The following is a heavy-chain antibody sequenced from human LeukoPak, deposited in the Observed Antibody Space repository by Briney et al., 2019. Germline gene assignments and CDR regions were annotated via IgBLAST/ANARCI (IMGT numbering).Heavy chain of an antibody. Sequence: SQTLSLTCTVSGCSISSGDYYWSWIRQPPGKGLEWIGYIYYSGSTYYNPSLKSRVTISVDTSKNQFSLKLSSVTAADTAVYYCARGSPLAGVVMDVWGQGTTVTVSS. CDR3: ARGSPLAGVVMDV. CDR1: GCSISSGDYY. CDR2: IYYSGST. V-gene: IGHV4-30-4*01. D-gene: IGHD2-21*01. J-gene: IGHJ6*02.